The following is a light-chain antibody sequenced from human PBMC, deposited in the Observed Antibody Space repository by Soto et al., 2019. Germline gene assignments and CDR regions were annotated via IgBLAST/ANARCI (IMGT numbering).Light chain of an antibody. CDR3: QQRSNWPLIT. V-gene: IGKV3-11*01. CDR1: QSVSSY. J-gene: IGKJ5*01. Sequence: EIVLTQSPATLSLSPGERATLSCRASQSVSSYLAWYQQKPGQAPRLLIYGASNRATGIPARFSGSGSGTEFTLTISSLEPEDFAVYYCQQRSNWPLITFGQGTRLEIK. CDR2: GAS.